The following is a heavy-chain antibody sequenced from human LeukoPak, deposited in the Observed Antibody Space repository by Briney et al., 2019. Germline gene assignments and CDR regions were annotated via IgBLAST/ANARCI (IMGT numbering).Heavy chain of an antibody. CDR3: ARSQFDY. Sequence: PGGSLRLSCATSGFAFSSYWMLWVRQAAGKGLEWVSRIDGDGTTTTYADSVKGRFTISRDNEKNILYLHMSSLRVEDTATYYCARSQFDYWGQGILVTVSS. V-gene: IGHV3-74*03. CDR1: GFAFSSYW. J-gene: IGHJ4*02. CDR2: IDGDGTTT.